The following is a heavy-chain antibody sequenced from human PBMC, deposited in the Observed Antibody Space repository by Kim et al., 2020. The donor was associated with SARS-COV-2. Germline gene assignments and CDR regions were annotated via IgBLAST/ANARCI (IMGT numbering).Heavy chain of an antibody. CDR1: GFTFSDWS. D-gene: IGHD5-18*01. Sequence: GGSLRLFCITSGFTFSDWSMNWVRQTPGKGLEWVAYIRGGSDIIYYADSVRGRFTISRDNAKNSLYLQMNSLRDEDTAVYYCTRSLQYSSESWGQGTLVTVS. J-gene: IGHJ5*02. CDR2: IRGGSDII. V-gene: IGHV3-48*02. CDR3: TRSLQYSSES.